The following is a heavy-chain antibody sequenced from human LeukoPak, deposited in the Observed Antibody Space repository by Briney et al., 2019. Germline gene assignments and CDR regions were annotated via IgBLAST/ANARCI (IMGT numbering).Heavy chain of an antibody. Sequence: GSLRLSCAASGFTFSSYWMHWVRQAPGKGLVWVSRINTDGSSTSYADSVKGRFTISRDNAKNSLYLQMNSLRVEDTAVYYCARGSEWTNGVSDYWGQGTLVTVSS. D-gene: IGHD3-3*01. J-gene: IGHJ4*02. CDR2: INTDGSST. V-gene: IGHV3-74*01. CDR3: ARGSEWTNGVSDY. CDR1: GFTFSSYW.